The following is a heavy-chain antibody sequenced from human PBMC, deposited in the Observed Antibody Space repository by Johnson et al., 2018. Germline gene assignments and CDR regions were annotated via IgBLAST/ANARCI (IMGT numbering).Heavy chain of an antibody. CDR2: ISYDGSNK. J-gene: IGHJ1*01. D-gene: IGHD2-15*01. V-gene: IGHV3-30*03. CDR3: ARAPGVVAATGPDGYFQH. CDR1: GFTFSSYG. Sequence: QVQLVESGGGVVQPGRSLRLSCAASGFTFSSYGMHWVRQAPGKGLEWVAVISYDGSNKYYVDSVKGRFTIARDNSKHTLYLQMNSLGAEDTAVYYCARAPGVVAATGPDGYFQHWGQGTLVIVSS.